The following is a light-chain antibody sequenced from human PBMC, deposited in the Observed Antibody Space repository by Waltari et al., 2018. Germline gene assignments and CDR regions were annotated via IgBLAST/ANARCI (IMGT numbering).Light chain of an antibody. CDR1: TSDIGGYNY. V-gene: IGLV2-14*01. J-gene: IGLJ1*01. CDR3: CSYRSGSSYV. Sequence: QSALTQPASVSGSPGQSITISCTGTTSDIGGYNYVSWYQQYPGKAPKLMIYDVTERPSGVSNRFSGSKSGNTASLTISGLQAEDEADFYCCSYRSGSSYVFGSGTKVTVL. CDR2: DVT.